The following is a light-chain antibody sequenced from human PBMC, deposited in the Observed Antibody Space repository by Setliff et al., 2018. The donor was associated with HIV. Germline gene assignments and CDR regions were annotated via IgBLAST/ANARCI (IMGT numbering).Light chain of an antibody. CDR1: SSDIGGYQF. Sequence: QSALTQPASVSGSPGQSITISCTGSSSDIGGYQFVSWYKHHPGKAPKLMIYGVYYRPSGVSNRISGSKSGSTASLTISGLQAEDEADYYCSSYSAINTQIFGTGTKVTVL. V-gene: IGLV2-14*01. CDR2: GVY. J-gene: IGLJ1*01. CDR3: SSYSAINTQI.